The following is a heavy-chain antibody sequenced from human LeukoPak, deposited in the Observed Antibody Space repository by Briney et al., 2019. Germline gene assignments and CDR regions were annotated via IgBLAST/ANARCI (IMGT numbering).Heavy chain of an antibody. CDR1: GFTFPDYA. CDR3: IKERRQWLVSRRSYYYYMDV. D-gene: IGHD6-19*01. V-gene: IGHV3-49*04. Sequence: GGSLRLSCSGSGFTFPDYAMSWVRQAPGKGLEWVGFIRSRAFGWTTEYAASVKGRFTISRDDSKSIAYLQMNSLKTEDTAVYYCIKERRQWLVSRRSYYYYMDVWGKGTTVTISS. CDR2: IRSRAFGWTT. J-gene: IGHJ6*03.